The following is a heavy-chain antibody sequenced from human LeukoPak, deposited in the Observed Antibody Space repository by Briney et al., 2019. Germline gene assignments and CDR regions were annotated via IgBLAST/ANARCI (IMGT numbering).Heavy chain of an antibody. J-gene: IGHJ5*02. CDR2: INPNSGGT. CDR1: GYTFTNYD. Sequence: GASVKVSCKASGYTFTNYDINWVRQAPGQGLEWMGWINPNSGGTNYAQKFQGRVTMTTDTSMSTAYMELSRLTSDDTAVYYCARAGGRSWFDPWGQGTLVTVSS. V-gene: IGHV1-2*02. CDR3: ARAGGRSWFDP.